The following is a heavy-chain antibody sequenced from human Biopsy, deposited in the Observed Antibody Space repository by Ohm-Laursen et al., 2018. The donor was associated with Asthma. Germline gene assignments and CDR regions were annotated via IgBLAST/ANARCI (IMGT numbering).Heavy chain of an antibody. V-gene: IGHV3-11*06. CDR1: GFSLSDYY. Sequence: SLRLSCAASGFSLSDYYMSWIRQAPGKGLEWVSYISWSSSYTNYADSAKGRFTISRDNSKNTLYLQMNSLTPDDTAVYFCARDSLGISGTIYWYDWWGQGTLVTVSS. D-gene: IGHD1-7*01. J-gene: IGHJ4*02. CDR2: ISWSSSYT. CDR3: ARDSLGISGTIYWYDW.